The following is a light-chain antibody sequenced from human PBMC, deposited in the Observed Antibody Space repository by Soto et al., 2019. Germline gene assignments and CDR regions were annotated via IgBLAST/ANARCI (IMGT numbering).Light chain of an antibody. J-gene: IGKJ2*01. CDR1: QSLTNSY. CDR3: QQYGTSPYT. Sequence: EIVLTQSPGTLSLSPGERATLSCRASQSLTNSYLAWYQQKPGQAPRLLIYGASSRATGIPDRFSGSGSGTDFTLTISRLEAEDFAVYYWQQYGTSPYTFGQGTKLEIK. CDR2: GAS. V-gene: IGKV3-20*01.